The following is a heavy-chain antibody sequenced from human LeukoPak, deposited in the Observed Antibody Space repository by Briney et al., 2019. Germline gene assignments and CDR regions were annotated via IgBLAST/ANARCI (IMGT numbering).Heavy chain of an antibody. CDR3: VRGSYGAYDY. Sequence: GGSLRLSCAASGFTFSSYSMNWVRQAPGKGLEWVSYISSSSSTIYYADSVKGRFTISRDNAKNSLYLQMNSLRAEDTAVYYCVRGSYGAYDYWGQGSLVSVSS. D-gene: IGHD4-17*01. J-gene: IGHJ4*02. CDR2: ISSSSSTI. CDR1: GFTFSSYS. V-gene: IGHV3-48*01.